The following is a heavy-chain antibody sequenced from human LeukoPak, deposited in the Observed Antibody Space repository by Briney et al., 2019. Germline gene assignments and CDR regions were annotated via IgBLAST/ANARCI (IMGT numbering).Heavy chain of an antibody. Sequence: KSSQTLSLTCTVSGGSISSGGYYWSWIRQHPGKGLEWIGYIYYSGSTYYNPSLKSRVTISVDTSKNQFSLKLSSVTAADTAVYYCARGEYSSIWVDAFDIWGQGTMVTVSS. V-gene: IGHV4-31*03. CDR2: IYYSGST. CDR1: GGSISSGGYY. CDR3: ARGEYSSIWVDAFDI. J-gene: IGHJ3*02. D-gene: IGHD6-13*01.